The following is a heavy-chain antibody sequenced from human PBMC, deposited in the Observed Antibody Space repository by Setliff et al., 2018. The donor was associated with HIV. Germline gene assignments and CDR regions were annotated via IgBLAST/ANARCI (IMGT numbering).Heavy chain of an antibody. J-gene: IGHJ6*03. D-gene: IGHD2-21*01. CDR3: AKQYCGGDCYSDPYYYMDV. CDR1: GGSISSGHYY. Sequence: PSETLSLTCTVSGGSISSGHYYWSRIRQPAGKGLEWIGHIYSSGSTNYNPSLKSRVTISVDTSKNQFSLKLSSVTAADTAVYYCAKQYCGGDCYSDPYYYMDVWGKGTTVTVSS. V-gene: IGHV4-61*09. CDR2: IYSSGST.